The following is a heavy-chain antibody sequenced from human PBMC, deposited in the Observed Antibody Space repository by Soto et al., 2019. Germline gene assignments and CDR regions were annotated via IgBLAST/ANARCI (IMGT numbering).Heavy chain of an antibody. CDR1: GFTFSSYS. CDR2: ISSSSCYI. CDR3: ARDLVGATYDAFDI. Sequence: GGSLRLSCAASGFTFSSYSMNWVRQAPGKGLEWVSSISSSSCYIYYADSVKGRFTISRDNAKNSLYLQMNSLRAEDTAVYYCARDLVGATYDAFDIWGQGTMVTVSS. J-gene: IGHJ3*02. D-gene: IGHD1-26*01. V-gene: IGHV3-21*01.